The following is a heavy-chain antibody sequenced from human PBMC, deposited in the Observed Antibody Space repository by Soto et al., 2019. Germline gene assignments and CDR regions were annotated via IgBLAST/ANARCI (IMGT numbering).Heavy chain of an antibody. Sequence: SETLSLTCAVYGGSFSGYYWSWIRQPPGKGLEWIGEINHSGSTNYNPSLKSRVTISVDTYKNQFSLKLSSVTAADTAVYYCARDRMTLLYYWGRGNLVTVSS. CDR3: ARDRMTLLYY. D-gene: IGHD2-21*02. CDR1: GGSFSGYY. V-gene: IGHV4-34*01. J-gene: IGHJ4*02. CDR2: INHSGST.